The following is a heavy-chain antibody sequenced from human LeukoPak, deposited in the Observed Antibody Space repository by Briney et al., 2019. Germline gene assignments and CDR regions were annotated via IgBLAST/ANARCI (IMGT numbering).Heavy chain of an antibody. CDR3: ARGPDSSGYYYPFDY. Sequence: SETLSLTCTVSGGSISSYYWSWIRQPPGKGLEWIGYIYYSGSTNYNPSLKSRVTISVDTSKNQFSLKLSSVTAADTAVYYCARGPDSSGYYYPFDYWGQGTLVTVSS. CDR2: IYYSGST. CDR1: GGSISSYY. J-gene: IGHJ4*02. D-gene: IGHD3-22*01. V-gene: IGHV4-59*01.